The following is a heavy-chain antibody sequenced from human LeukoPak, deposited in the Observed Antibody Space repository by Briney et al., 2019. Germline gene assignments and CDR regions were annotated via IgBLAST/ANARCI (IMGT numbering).Heavy chain of an antibody. J-gene: IGHJ3*02. CDR2: INSDGSST. CDR3: VRGGSYSTNPFDI. D-gene: IGHD1-26*01. V-gene: IGHV3-74*01. Sequence: GGSLRLSCAASGFTFTGYWMHWVRQAPGKGLVWVSRINSDGSSTSYADSVKGRFTISRDNTKNTLYLQMNSLRAEDTAVYYCVRGGSYSTNPFDIWGQGTMVTVSS. CDR1: GFTFTGYW.